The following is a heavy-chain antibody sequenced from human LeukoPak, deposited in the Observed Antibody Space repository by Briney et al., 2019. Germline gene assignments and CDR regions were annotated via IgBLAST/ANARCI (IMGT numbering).Heavy chain of an antibody. D-gene: IGHD5-18*01. J-gene: IGHJ5*02. V-gene: IGHV5-51*01. CDR1: GYSFTSYW. CDR3: ARSWRYSYGYDFWFDP. CDR2: IYPGDSDT. Sequence: GESLKISCKGSGYSFTSYWIGWVRQMPGKGLEWMGIIYPGDSDTRYSPSFQGQVTISADKSISTAYLQWSSLKASDTAMYYCARSWRYSYGYDFWFDPWGQGTLVTASS.